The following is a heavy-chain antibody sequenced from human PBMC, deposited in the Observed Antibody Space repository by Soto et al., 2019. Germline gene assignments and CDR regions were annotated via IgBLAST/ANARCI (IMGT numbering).Heavy chain of an antibody. CDR1: GFTFSSYA. V-gene: IGHV3-64D*06. J-gene: IGHJ4*02. CDR2: ISSNGGST. CDR3: VKEGSLMVRGVIIETVDY. D-gene: IGHD3-10*01. Sequence: GGSLRLSCSASGFTFSSYAMHWVRQAPGKGLEYVSAISSNGGSTYYADSVKGRFTISRDNSKNTLYLQMSSLRAEDTAVYYCVKEGSLMVRGVIIETVDYWGQGTQVTVST.